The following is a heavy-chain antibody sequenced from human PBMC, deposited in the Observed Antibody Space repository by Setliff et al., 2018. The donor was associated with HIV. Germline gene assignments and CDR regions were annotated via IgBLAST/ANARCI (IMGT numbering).Heavy chain of an antibody. V-gene: IGHV1-18*01. CDR2: ISAYNGDT. D-gene: IGHD2-21*01. CDR1: GYTFSNYG. Sequence: ASVKVSCKASGYTFSNYGIIWVRQAPGQGLEGMGWISAYNGDTKYAQKVQGRVTMTTDISTSTAYMELYNLRSGDTAMYYCTRGRGIIGALVYWGQGTLVTVSS. CDR3: TRGRGIIGALVY. J-gene: IGHJ4*02.